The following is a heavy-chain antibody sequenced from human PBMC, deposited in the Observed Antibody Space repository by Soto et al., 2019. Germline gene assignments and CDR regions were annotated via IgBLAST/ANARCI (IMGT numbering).Heavy chain of an antibody. CDR2: ISNRGSSA. Sequence: EVHLVQSGGGLVQPGESLSLSCVASGFTFNDYAMHWARQTPGKGLEWVAAISNRGSSAYYADSVKCRFTISRDKSTKTLSLHLHTLRVEDTAVYFCAKAFCDAATWFPCESWGQGTPVAVSP. J-gene: IGHJ4*02. CDR1: GFTFNDYA. D-gene: IGHD2-21*01. CDR3: AKAFCDAATWFPCES. V-gene: IGHV3-23*04.